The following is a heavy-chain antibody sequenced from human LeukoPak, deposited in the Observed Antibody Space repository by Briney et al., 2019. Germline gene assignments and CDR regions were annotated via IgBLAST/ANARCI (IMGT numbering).Heavy chain of an antibody. Sequence: GGSLRLSCAASGFTFSSYSMNWVRQAPGKGLEWVSSISSSSSYIYYADSVKGRFTISRDNAKNSLYLQMNSLRAEDTAVYWCARDYIAYDPLDYWGQGTLVTVSS. CDR2: ISSSSSYI. D-gene: IGHD3-3*01. CDR3: ARDYIAYDPLDY. V-gene: IGHV3-21*01. J-gene: IGHJ4*02. CDR1: GFTFSSYS.